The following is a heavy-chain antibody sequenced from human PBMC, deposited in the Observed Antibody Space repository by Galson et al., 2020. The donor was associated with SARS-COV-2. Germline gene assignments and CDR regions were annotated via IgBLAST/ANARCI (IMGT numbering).Heavy chain of an antibody. CDR2: ISYDGSNK. J-gene: IGHJ4*02. CDR3: ARDRSGSYYGAFDY. Sequence: QLGESLKISCAASGFTYRSYAMHWVRQAPGKGLEWVAVISYDGSNKYYADSVKGRFTISRDNSKNTLYLQMNSLRAEDTAVYYCARDRSGSYYGAFDYWGQGTLVTVSS. V-gene: IGHV3-30*04. CDR1: GFTYRSYA. D-gene: IGHD1-26*01.